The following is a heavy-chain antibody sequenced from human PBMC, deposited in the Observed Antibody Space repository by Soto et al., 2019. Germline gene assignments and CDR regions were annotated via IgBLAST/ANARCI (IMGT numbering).Heavy chain of an antibody. Sequence: PGESLKISCKGSGYSFTSYWIGWVRQMPGKGLEWMGIIYPGDSDTRYSPSFQGQVTTSADKSISTAYLQWSSLKASDTAMYYCARHITVDYCSGGSCYNPGEHYYYYYGMDVWGQGTTVTVSS. CDR2: IYPGDSDT. CDR3: ARHITVDYCSGGSCYNPGEHYYYYYGMDV. D-gene: IGHD2-15*01. J-gene: IGHJ6*02. CDR1: GYSFTSYW. V-gene: IGHV5-51*01.